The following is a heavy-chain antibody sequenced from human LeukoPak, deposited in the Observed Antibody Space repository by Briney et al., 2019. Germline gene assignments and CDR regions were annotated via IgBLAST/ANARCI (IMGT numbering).Heavy chain of an antibody. V-gene: IGHV3-30-3*01. J-gene: IGHJ4*02. D-gene: IGHD2-2*01. CDR1: GFTFSSYA. CDR3: ARDPSSTGPMYYFDY. Sequence: GGSLRLSCAASGFTFSSYAMHWVRQAPGKGLEWVAVISYDGSNKYYADSVKGRFTISRDNSKNTLYLQMNSLRAEDTAVYYCARDPSSTGPMYYFDYWGQGTLVTVSS. CDR2: ISYDGSNK.